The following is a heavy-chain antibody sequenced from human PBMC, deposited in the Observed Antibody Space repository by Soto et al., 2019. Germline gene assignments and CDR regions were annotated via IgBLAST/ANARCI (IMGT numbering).Heavy chain of an antibody. CDR3: ARSMMVRGVLFDL. J-gene: IGHJ4*02. V-gene: IGHV3-53*01. CDR2: IYSGGSR. D-gene: IGHD3-10*01. Sequence: EVQLVESGGGLIRPGGSLRLSCEVSGFSVSGNYMSWVRQAPGKGLDWVSVIYSGGSRYYADSVRGRFTISRDESQNTLYLQMNNLRAEDTAVYYCARSMMVRGVLFDLWGRGSLVSVSS. CDR1: GFSVSGNY.